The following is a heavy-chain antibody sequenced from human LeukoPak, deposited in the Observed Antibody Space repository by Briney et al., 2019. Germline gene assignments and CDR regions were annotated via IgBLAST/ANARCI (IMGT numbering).Heavy chain of an antibody. CDR1: GGSFSGYY. CDR3: ARGNSSPWGDY. D-gene: IGHD6-13*01. Sequence: PSETLSLTCAVYGGSFSGYYWSWIRQPPGKGLEWIGEINHSGSTNYNPSLKSRVTISVDTSKNQFSLKPSSVTAADTAVYYCARGNSSPWGDYWGQGTLVTVSS. V-gene: IGHV4-34*01. J-gene: IGHJ4*02. CDR2: INHSGST.